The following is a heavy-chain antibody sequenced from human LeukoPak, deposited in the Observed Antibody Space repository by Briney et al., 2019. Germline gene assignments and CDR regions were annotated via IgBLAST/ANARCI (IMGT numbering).Heavy chain of an antibody. J-gene: IGHJ5*02. V-gene: IGHV4-30-4*01. CDR3: ARGAAGGLSWFDP. Sequence: KASQPLSLTCTVSGGSISSGDYYWSWIRQPPGKGLEWIGYIYYSGSTYYNPSLKSRVTISVDTSKNQFSLKLSSVTAADTAVYYCARGAAGGLSWFDPWGQGTLVTVSS. CDR2: IYYSGST. CDR1: GGSISSGDYY. D-gene: IGHD6-13*01.